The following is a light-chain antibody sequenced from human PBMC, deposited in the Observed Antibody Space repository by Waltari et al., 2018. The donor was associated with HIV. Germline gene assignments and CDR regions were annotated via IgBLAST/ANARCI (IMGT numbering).Light chain of an antibody. CDR3: QAWDRNNVI. J-gene: IGLJ2*01. CDR1: KLGGTY. V-gene: IGLV3-1*01. CDR2: QDH. Sequence: SYEVTQPPSVSVSPGQTARIPCSGEKLGGTYISWYQQKPDQPPLLVIFQDHKRPSGIPERFSGSNSGNTATLTISGTQAMDEADYFCQAWDRNNVIFGGGTKVTVL.